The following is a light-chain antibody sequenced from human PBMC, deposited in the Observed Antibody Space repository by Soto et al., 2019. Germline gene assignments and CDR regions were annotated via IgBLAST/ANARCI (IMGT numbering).Light chain of an antibody. J-gene: IGKJ1*01. Sequence: DIVLTQSPGTLSVSPGERATLSCRASQSFSSNSLAWYQQKPGQAPRLLIYGTSSRATGVPDRFSGSGSGTDFTLTINRLEPEDFAVYYCQHFGTTPLTFGQGTNVEIK. V-gene: IGKV3-20*01. CDR3: QHFGTTPLT. CDR1: QSFSSNS. CDR2: GTS.